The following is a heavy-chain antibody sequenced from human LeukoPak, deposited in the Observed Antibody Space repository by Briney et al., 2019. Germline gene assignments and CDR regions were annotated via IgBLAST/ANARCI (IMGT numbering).Heavy chain of an antibody. CDR1: GGSFSGYY. Sequence: SETLSLTCAVYGGSFSGYYWSWIRQPPGKGLEWIGEINHSGSTNYNPSLKSRVTISVDTSKNQFSLKLSSMTAADTAVYYCARGRGWSPRSLFLDYWGQGTLVTVSS. CDR2: INHSGST. V-gene: IGHV4-34*01. J-gene: IGHJ4*02. CDR3: ARGRGWSPRSLFLDY. D-gene: IGHD6-19*01.